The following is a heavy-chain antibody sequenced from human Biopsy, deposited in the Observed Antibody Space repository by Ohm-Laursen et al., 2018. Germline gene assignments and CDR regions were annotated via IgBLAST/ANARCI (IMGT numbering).Heavy chain of an antibody. CDR3: AKDLHNYGMDV. V-gene: IGHV3-74*03. Sequence: SLGLSCAASGFTFSSYWMNWVRQVPGKGLVWVATINKDGSTLQYVDSVRGRFTISRDNAKNTLHLQMNSLRADDTAIYYCAKDLHNYGMDVWGQGTTVTVSS. CDR1: GFTFSSYW. J-gene: IGHJ6*02. CDR2: INKDGSTL.